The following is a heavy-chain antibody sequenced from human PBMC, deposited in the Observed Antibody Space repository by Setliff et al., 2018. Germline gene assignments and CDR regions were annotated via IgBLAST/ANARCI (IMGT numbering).Heavy chain of an antibody. CDR3: ARTRGSSGWLNWFDP. J-gene: IGHJ5*02. V-gene: IGHV4-39*07. D-gene: IGHD6-19*01. Sequence: PSETLSLTCTVSGGSISSSSYYWGWIRQPPGKGLEWIGSIYYSGSTYYNPSLKSRVTISVDTSKNQFSLKLSSVTAADTAVYYCARTRGSSGWLNWFDPWGQGTLVTVSS. CDR1: GGSISSSSYY. CDR2: IYYSGST.